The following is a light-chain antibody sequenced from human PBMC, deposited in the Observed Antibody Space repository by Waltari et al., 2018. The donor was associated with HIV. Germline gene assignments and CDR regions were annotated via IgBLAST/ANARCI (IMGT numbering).Light chain of an antibody. Sequence: DIQMTQSQSSLSASVGDRVTITCQSSQDITNYLKWYQHKPGKAPKLLIYDASILEIGVASRFSGSGSGTEFTLTISSLQPEDIGTYYCQQYDILYSFGQGTKVELK. CDR2: DAS. CDR3: QQYDILYS. V-gene: IGKV1-33*01. J-gene: IGKJ2*03. CDR1: QDITNY.